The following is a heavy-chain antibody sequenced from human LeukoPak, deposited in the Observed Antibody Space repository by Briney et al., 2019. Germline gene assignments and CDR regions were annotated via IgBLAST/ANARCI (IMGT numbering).Heavy chain of an antibody. J-gene: IGHJ4*02. D-gene: IGHD5-12*01. V-gene: IGHV1-18*01. CDR2: ISAYNGNT. Sequence: ASVKVSCIASGYTFTSYGINWVRQAPGHGLEWMGWISAYNGNTNYAQKLQGRVTMTTDTSTSTAYMELRSLRSDDTAVYYCARDDALVATGSFDYWGQGTLVTVSS. CDR3: ARDDALVATGSFDY. CDR1: GYTFTSYG.